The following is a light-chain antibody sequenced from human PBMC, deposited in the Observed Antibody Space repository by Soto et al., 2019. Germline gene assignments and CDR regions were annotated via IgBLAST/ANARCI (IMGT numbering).Light chain of an antibody. J-gene: IGKJ1*01. CDR2: AAS. CDR1: QDIGRW. V-gene: IGKV1-12*01. CDR3: QQGRSFPWT. Sequence: DIQMTQSQSSVSASVGDRVTITCRASQDIGRWLAWYQQKPGQAPKLLIYAASSLQSGVPSRFSGSGSGTDFTLTISSLQPEDFATYFCQQGRSFPWTFGQVTKVEI.